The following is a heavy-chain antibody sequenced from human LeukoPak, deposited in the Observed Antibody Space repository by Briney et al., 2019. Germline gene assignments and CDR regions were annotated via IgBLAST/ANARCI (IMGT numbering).Heavy chain of an antibody. J-gene: IGHJ6*02. V-gene: IGHV1-2*02. D-gene: IGHD2-2*01. CDR3: ARGYCSSTSCYFSGLFPIYYYYGMDV. CDR2: INPNRGGT. CDR1: GYTFTGYY. Sequence: PWASVKVSCKASGYTFTGYYMHWVRQAPGQGLEWMGWINPNRGGTNYQGRVTMTRDTSISTANMELSRLRSDDTAVYYCARGYCSSTSCYFSGLFPIYYYYGMDVWGQGTTVTVSS.